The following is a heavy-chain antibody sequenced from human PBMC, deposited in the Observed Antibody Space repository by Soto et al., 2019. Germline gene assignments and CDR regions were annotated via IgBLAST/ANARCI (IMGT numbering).Heavy chain of an antibody. V-gene: IGHV3-23*05. CDR1: GFTFSNYD. CDR2: INSSGTST. CDR3: ARLYSTSTVSRGFDP. D-gene: IGHD6-13*01. Sequence: PGGSLRLSCAASGFTFSNYDMSWVRQAPGKGLDWVSIINSSGTSTYYADSVKGRFTISRDNAKNSLFLQMNSLRDEDTAVYYCARLYSTSTVSRGFDPWGQGTLVTVSS. J-gene: IGHJ5*02.